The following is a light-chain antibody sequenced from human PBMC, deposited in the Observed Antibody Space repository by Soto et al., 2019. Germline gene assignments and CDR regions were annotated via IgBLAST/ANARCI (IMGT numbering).Light chain of an antibody. V-gene: IGKV1-5*03. CDR3: QQYNSYSRNT. J-gene: IGKJ2*01. Sequence: DIQMTQSPSILSASVGDRVTITCRASQSISSWLAWYQQKPGKAPKLLIYKASSLESGGPSRFSGSGSGTEFTLTISSLQPDDFASYYCQQYNSYSRNTFGQGTKLEIK. CDR2: KAS. CDR1: QSISSW.